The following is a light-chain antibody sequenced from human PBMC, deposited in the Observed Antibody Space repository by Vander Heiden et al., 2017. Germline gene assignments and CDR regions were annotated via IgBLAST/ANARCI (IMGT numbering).Light chain of an antibody. CDR1: QGISSY. V-gene: IGKV1-9*01. Sequence: DIQLTQSPSFLSASVGDRVTITCRASQGISSYLAWYQQKPGKAPKLLIYAASTLQSGVPSRFSGSGYGTEFTLTISSLQPEDFAPYYCQQRNCYPPVTFGQGTRLEIK. CDR3: QQRNCYPPVT. J-gene: IGKJ5*01. CDR2: AAS.